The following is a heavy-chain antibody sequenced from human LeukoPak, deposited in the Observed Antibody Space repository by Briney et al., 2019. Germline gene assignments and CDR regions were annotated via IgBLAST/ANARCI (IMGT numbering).Heavy chain of an antibody. J-gene: IGHJ6*02. D-gene: IGHD6-19*01. CDR3: ARLAVAGTDYYYGMDV. CDR2: INPNSGGT. V-gene: IGHV1-2*02. CDR1: GYTLTGYY. Sequence: ASVKVSCKSSGYTLTGYYMHWVRQAPGQGLEWMGWINPNSGGTNYAQKFQGRVTMTRDTSISTAYMELSRLRYDDTAVYYCARLAVAGTDYYYGMDVWGQGTTVTVSS.